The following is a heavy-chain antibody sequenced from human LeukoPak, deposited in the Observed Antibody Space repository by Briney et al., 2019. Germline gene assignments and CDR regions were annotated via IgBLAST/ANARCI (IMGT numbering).Heavy chain of an antibody. CDR1: GFTFSSYS. CDR3: ARDPRYSYGNDY. V-gene: IGHV3-48*04. CDR2: ISWNSGSI. Sequence: GSLRLSCAASGFTFSSYSMNWVRQAPGKGLEWVSGISWNSGSIGYADPVKGRFTISRDNAKNSLYLQMNSLRAEDTAVYYCARDPRYSYGNDYWGQGTLVTVSS. J-gene: IGHJ4*02. D-gene: IGHD5-18*01.